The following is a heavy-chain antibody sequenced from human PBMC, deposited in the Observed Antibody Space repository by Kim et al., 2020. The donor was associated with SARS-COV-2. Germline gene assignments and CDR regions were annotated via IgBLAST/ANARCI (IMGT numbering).Heavy chain of an antibody. CDR1: GFTFSDFA. D-gene: IGHD6-13*01. CDR3: ARGGYSSSWSIGEAFDF. CDR2: ISDDANNK. Sequence: GSLRLSCAXSGFTFSDFAFHWVRQAPGKGLEWVAVISDDANNKYDAESVKGRFTISRDNSKNTLYLQMNSLRAEDTAVYYCARGGYSSSWSIGEAFDFWGQGTMVTVSS. V-gene: IGHV3-30*04. J-gene: IGHJ3*01.